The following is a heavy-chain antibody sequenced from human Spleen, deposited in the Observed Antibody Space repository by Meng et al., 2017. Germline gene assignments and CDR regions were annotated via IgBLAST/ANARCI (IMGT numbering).Heavy chain of an antibody. J-gene: IGHJ1*01. Sequence: RGSGLFKPSGTLSLTCVVSGGSFSDYYWGWIRQPPGKGLEWIGEINHSGSTNYNPSLESRVTMSVDTSKNQFSLKLSSVTAADTAVYYCATPMVRGLIKTTEYFQHWGQGTLVTVSS. CDR3: ATPMVRGLIKTTEYFQH. V-gene: IGHV4-34*01. D-gene: IGHD3-10*01. CDR1: GGSFSDYY. CDR2: INHSGST.